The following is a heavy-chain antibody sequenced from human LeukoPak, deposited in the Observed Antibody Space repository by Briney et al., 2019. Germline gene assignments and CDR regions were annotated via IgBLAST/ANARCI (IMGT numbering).Heavy chain of an antibody. CDR2: IWYDGSNK. Sequence: GGSLRLSCAASGFTFSSYGMHWVRQAPGKGLEWVAVIWYDGSNKYYADSVKGRFTISRDNSKNTLYLQMNSLRAEDTAVYYCAKDPSGRWSGSYVDYWGQGTLVTVAS. CDR1: GFTFSSYG. CDR3: AKDPSGRWSGSYVDY. J-gene: IGHJ4*02. D-gene: IGHD1-26*01. V-gene: IGHV3-33*06.